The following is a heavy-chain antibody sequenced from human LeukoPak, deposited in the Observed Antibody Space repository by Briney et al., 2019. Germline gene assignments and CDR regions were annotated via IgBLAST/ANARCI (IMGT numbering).Heavy chain of an antibody. CDR2: ITGSGDGT. CDR3: ARDLHAQSPPYCSGGSCYSFSALNY. Sequence: GGSLRLSCAASGFTFSTYAMTWVRQAPGKGLEWVSSITGSGDGTSAADSVTGRFSISRDNSKSTLHLQMNSLRSEDTAVYYCARDLHAQSPPYCSGGSCYSFSALNYWGQGTLVTVSS. CDR1: GFTFSTYA. D-gene: IGHD2-15*01. V-gene: IGHV3-23*01. J-gene: IGHJ4*02.